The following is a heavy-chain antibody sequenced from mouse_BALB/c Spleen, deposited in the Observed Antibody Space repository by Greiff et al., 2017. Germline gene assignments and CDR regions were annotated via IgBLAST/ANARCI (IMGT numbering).Heavy chain of an antibody. D-gene: IGHD1-2*01. CDR2: IDPANGNT. V-gene: IGHV14-3*02. CDR1: GFNIKDTY. J-gene: IGHJ2*01. CDR3: AGTTAKVY. Sequence: EVKLMESGAELVKPGASVKLSCTASGFNIKDTYMHWVKQRPEQGLEWIGRIDPANGNTKYDPKFQGKATITADTSSNTAYLQLSSLTSEDTAVYYCAGTTAKVYWGQGTTLTVSS.